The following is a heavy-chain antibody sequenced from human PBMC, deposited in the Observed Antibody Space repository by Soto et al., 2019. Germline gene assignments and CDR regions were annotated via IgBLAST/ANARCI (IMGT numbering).Heavy chain of an antibody. J-gene: IGHJ4*02. Sequence: PGGSLTLSCAASGFTFSSYCMHWVRQAPGKGLEWVAVISYDGSNKYYADSVKGRFTISRDNSKNTLYLQMNSLRAEDTAVYYCAKSGSGDPFHLDYWGQGTLVTVSS. V-gene: IGHV3-30*18. CDR1: GFTFSSYC. D-gene: IGHD4-17*01. CDR3: AKSGSGDPFHLDY. CDR2: ISYDGSNK.